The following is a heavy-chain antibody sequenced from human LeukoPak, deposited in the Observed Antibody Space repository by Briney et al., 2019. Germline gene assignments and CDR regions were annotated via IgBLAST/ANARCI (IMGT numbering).Heavy chain of an antibody. D-gene: IGHD2-15*01. V-gene: IGHV1-3*01. CDR2: INAGNGNT. J-gene: IGHJ4*02. Sequence: GASVKVSCKASGYTFTSYAMHWVRQAPGQRLEWMGWINAGNGNTKYSQKFQGRVTITRDTSASTAYMELSSLRSEDTAVYYCARASRYCSGGSCYFLPFDYWGQGTLVTVPS. CDR3: ARASRYCSGGSCYFLPFDY. CDR1: GYTFTSYA.